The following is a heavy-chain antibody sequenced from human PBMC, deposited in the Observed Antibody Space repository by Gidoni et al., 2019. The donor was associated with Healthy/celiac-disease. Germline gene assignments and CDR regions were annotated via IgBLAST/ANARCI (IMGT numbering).Heavy chain of an antibody. CDR1: GFTFSSYS. V-gene: IGHV3-21*01. CDR3: ARDHGDYYFDY. D-gene: IGHD4-17*01. J-gene: IGHJ4*02. Sequence: EVQLVESGGGLVKPGGSLRLSCAASGFTFSSYSMNWVRQDPGKGLEWVSSISSSSSYIYYEDSVKSRFTISRDNAKNSLYLQMNSLRAEDKAVYYCARDHGDYYFDYWGQGTMVTVSS. CDR2: ISSSSSYI.